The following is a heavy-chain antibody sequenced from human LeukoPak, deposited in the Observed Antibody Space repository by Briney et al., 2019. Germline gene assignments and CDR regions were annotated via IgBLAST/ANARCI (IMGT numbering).Heavy chain of an antibody. V-gene: IGHV3-11*04. CDR3: ARTFYGSGTYYYLYYYMDV. D-gene: IGHD3-10*01. J-gene: IGHJ6*03. CDR2: ISSSGSTI. CDR1: GFTFSDYY. Sequence: GGSLRLSCAASGFTFSDYYMSWIRQAPGKGLEWVSYISSSGSTIYYADSVKGRFTVSRDNAKNSLYLQMNSLRAEDTAVYYCARTFYGSGTYYYLYYYMDVWGKGTTVTVSS.